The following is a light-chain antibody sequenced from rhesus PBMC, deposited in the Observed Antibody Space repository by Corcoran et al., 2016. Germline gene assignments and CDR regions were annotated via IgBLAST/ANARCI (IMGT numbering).Light chain of an antibody. J-gene: IGLJ1*01. V-gene: IGLV2-32*02. CDR3: CSDSGSNSFI. CDR2: EVS. Sequence: QAALTQPRSVSGSTGQSVTISCTGTSSDIGGYNYVSGYQQHPGTAPKLMIFEVSKRPYGVSDRFSGSKSGNTASLTISGLQAEDEAVYYRCSDSGSNSFIFGAGTRLTVL. CDR1: SSDIGGYNY.